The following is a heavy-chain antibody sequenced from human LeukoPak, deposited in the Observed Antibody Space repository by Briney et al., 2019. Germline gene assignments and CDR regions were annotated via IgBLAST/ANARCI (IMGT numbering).Heavy chain of an antibody. Sequence: ASVKVSCKASGYTFTSYYMHWVRQAPGQGLEWMGIINPSGGSTSYAQKFQGRVTMTRDTSTSTVYMELSSLRSEDTAVYYCARDIYSGSGNLHWFDPWGQGTLVTVSS. V-gene: IGHV1-46*01. J-gene: IGHJ5*02. CDR3: ARDIYSGSGNLHWFDP. D-gene: IGHD3-10*01. CDR2: INPSGGST. CDR1: GYTFTSYY.